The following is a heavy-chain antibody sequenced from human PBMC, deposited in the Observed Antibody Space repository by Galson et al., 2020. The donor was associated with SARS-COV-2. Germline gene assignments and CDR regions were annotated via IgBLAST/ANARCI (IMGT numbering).Heavy chain of an antibody. CDR1: GFNFGSYW. V-gene: IGHV3-7*01. CDR2: IKPDVSEQ. J-gene: IGHJ4*02. Sequence: GGSLRLSCEASGFNFGSYWMNWVRQAPGKGLEWVAIIKPDVSEQYYVDSVKGQFTISRDNAKSSLYLQMNSLRAEDTAVYFCARGHNSAVDYWGQGTLVTVSS. CDR3: ARGHNSAVDY. D-gene: IGHD3-22*01.